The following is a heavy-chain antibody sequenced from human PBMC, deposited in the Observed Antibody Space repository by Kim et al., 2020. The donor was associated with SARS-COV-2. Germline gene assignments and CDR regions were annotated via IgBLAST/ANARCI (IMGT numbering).Heavy chain of an antibody. Sequence: SETLSLTCTVSGGSVSSGSYYWSWIRQPPGKGLEWIGYIYYSGSTNYNPSLKSRVTISVDTSKNQFSLKLSSVTAADTAVYYCARGSVLAARRTYWFDPWGQGTLVTVSS. CDR1: GGSVSSGSYY. CDR3: ARGSVLAARRTYWFDP. V-gene: IGHV4-61*01. J-gene: IGHJ5*02. D-gene: IGHD6-6*01. CDR2: IYYSGST.